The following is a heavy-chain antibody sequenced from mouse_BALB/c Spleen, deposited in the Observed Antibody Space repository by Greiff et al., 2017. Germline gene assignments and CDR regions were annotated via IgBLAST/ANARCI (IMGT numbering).Heavy chain of an antibody. D-gene: IGHD1-1*01. V-gene: IGHV7-3*02. CDR2: IRNKANGYTT. CDR3: ARDIGYGSSYGFAY. J-gene: IGHJ3*01. CDR1: GFTFTDYY. Sequence: EVQLVESGGGLVQPGGSLRLSCATSGFTFTDYYMSWVRQPPGKALEWLGFIRNKANGYTTEYSASVKGRFTISRDNSQSILYLQMNTLRAEDSATYYCARDIGYGSSYGFAYWGQGTLVTVSA.